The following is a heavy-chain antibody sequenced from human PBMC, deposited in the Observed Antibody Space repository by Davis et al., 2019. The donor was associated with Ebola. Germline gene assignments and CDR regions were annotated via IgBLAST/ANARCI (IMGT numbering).Heavy chain of an antibody. V-gene: IGHV4-59*01. CDR2: VHHSGAT. CDR3: ARAGGYVVGWFDP. CDR1: GGSIRNYY. Sequence: MPGGSLRLSCTVSGGSIRNYYWSWIRQSPGKGLEWIGYVHHSGATHYNPSLESRVTISIDTSKSHFSLKLSSLTAADTAVYYCARAGGYVVGWFDPWGQGTQVTVSS. D-gene: IGHD5-12*01. J-gene: IGHJ5*02.